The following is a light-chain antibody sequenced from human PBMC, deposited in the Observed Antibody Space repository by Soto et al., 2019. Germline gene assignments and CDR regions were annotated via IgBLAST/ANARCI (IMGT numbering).Light chain of an antibody. CDR2: DDS. V-gene: IGKV1-5*01. CDR1: ESISYW. Sequence: DIQMTQSPSTLYASIGDRVTITCRASESISYWLAWYQQKPGKAPKLLIFDDSSLESGVPSRFRGSGSETEFTLTISSLQPDDFATYFCQQYHSYSTFGGGTKVQI. CDR3: QQYHSYST. J-gene: IGKJ4*01.